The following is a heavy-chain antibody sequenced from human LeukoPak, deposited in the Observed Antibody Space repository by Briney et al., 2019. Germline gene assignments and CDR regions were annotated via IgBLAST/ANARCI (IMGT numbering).Heavy chain of an antibody. CDR1: GGSISSGGYY. CDR2: IYYSGST. V-gene: IGHV4-31*03. J-gene: IGHJ6*02. Sequence: PSETLSLTCTVSGGSISSGGYYWSWIRQHPGKGLEWIGYIYYSGSTYYNPSLKSRVTISVDTSKNQFSLKLSSVTAADTAVYYCAREIRHYYGSGTKGVYYYGMDVWGQGTTVTVSS. D-gene: IGHD3-10*01. CDR3: AREIRHYYGSGTKGVYYYGMDV.